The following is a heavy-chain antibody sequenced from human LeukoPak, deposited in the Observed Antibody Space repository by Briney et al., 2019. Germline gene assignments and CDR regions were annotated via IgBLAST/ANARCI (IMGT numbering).Heavy chain of an antibody. V-gene: IGHV3-21*01. Sequence: PGGSLRLSCAASGFTFSSFSMNWVRRAPGRGLEWVSSISSRSKYLYYADSVKGRITVSRDNAKNSLYLQMNSLRAEDTAVYYCARLGIAAAGNGYWGQGTLVTVSS. CDR2: ISSRSKYL. CDR1: GFTFSSFS. J-gene: IGHJ4*02. CDR3: ARLGIAAAGNGY. D-gene: IGHD6-13*01.